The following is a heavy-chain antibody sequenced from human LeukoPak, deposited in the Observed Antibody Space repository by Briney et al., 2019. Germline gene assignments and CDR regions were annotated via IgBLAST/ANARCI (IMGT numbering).Heavy chain of an antibody. CDR3: ARGPMTPQYFQY. Sequence: SVKVSCKASGGTFSRYAVSWVRQAPGQGLEWMGGIIPIFGTPNYAQKLQGRVTITTDEYTSTAFMELSSLTSDDTAVYYCARGPMTPQYFQYWGQGTLVTVSS. J-gene: IGHJ1*01. V-gene: IGHV1-69*05. CDR2: IIPIFGTP. CDR1: GGTFSRYA.